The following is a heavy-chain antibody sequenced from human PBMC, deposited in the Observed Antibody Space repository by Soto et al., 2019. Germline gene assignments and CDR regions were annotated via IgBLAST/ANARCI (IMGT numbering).Heavy chain of an antibody. Sequence: ASVKVSCKASGYTFTSYYMHWVRQAPGQGLEWMGIINPSGGSTSYAQKFQGRVTMTRDTSTSTVYIELSSLRSEDTAVYYCARSNSGSYYYLAFDIWGQGTMVTVSS. CDR1: GYTFTSYY. J-gene: IGHJ3*02. D-gene: IGHD1-26*01. CDR2: INPSGGST. CDR3: ARSNSGSYYYLAFDI. V-gene: IGHV1-46*01.